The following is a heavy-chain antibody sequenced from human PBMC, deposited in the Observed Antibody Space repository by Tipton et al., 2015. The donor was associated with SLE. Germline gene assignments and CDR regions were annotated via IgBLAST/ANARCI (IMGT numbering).Heavy chain of an antibody. V-gene: IGHV4-59*01. CDR3: ARDPGRYYGSGSYSYYYYYMDV. Sequence: TLPLTCTVSGGSISSYYWSWIRQPPGKGLEWIGYIYYSGSTNYNPSLKSRVTISVDTSKNQFSLKLSSVTAADTAVYYCARDPGRYYGSGSYSYYYYYMDVWGKGTTVTVSS. D-gene: IGHD3-10*01. CDR1: GGSISSYY. CDR2: IYYSGST. J-gene: IGHJ6*03.